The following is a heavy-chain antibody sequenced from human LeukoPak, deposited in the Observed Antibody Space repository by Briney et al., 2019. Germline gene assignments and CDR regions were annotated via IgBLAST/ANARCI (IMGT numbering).Heavy chain of an antibody. J-gene: IGHJ6*03. CDR3: ATATYYYGSGSYTYYYYYYMDV. Sequence: SVKVSCKASGGTFSSYTISWVRQAPGQGLEWMGRIIPILGIANYAQKFQGRVTITADKSTSTAYMELSSLRSEDTAVYYCATATYYYGSGSYTYYYYYYMDVWGKGTTVTVSS. CDR1: GGTFSSYT. CDR2: IIPILGIA. V-gene: IGHV1-69*02. D-gene: IGHD3-10*01.